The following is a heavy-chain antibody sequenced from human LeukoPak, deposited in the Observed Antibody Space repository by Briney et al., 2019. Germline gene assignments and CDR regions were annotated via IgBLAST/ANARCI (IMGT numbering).Heavy chain of an antibody. V-gene: IGHV3-30*02. D-gene: IGHD3-3*01. CDR2: IRYDGSNK. J-gene: IGHJ4*02. CDR1: GFTFSSYG. Sequence: GGSLRLSCAASGFTFSSYGMHWVRQAPGKGLEWVAFIRYDGSNKYYADSVKGRFTISRDNSKNTLYLQMNSLRAEDTAVYYCARVGYDFWSGYYPDYWGQGTLVTVSS. CDR3: ARVGYDFWSGYYPDY.